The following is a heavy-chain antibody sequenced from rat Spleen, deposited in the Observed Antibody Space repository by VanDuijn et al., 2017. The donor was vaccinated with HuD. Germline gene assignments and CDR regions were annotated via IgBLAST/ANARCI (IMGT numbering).Heavy chain of an antibody. D-gene: IGHD4-3*01. Sequence: EVFLQESGPGLVRPSQSLSLTCSVTGSSTTTNYWGWIRRFPGDKMEWMGYISYSGSTSYNPSLKSRISIIRDTSKNQFFLQLNSVTTEDTATYYCATHNSGYFDYWGQGVMVTVSS. CDR2: ISYSGST. V-gene: IGHV3-1*01. CDR1: GSSTTTNY. CDR3: ATHNSGYFDY. J-gene: IGHJ2*01.